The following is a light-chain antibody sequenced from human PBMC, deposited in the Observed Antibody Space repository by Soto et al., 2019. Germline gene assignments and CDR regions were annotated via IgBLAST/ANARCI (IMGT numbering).Light chain of an antibody. CDR1: QSVSNNY. CDR2: GAS. Sequence: EIVLTQSPGTLSLSPGERATLSCRASQSVSNNYLAWYQQKPGQAPRLLIYGASNRATGIPDRFSGSGSGTDFTLTISRLEPEDFAVYYCQQYGSSGTFGQGTKLKIK. CDR3: QQYGSSGT. V-gene: IGKV3-20*01. J-gene: IGKJ1*01.